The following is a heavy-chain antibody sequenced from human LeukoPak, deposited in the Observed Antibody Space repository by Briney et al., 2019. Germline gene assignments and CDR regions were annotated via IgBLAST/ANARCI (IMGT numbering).Heavy chain of an antibody. Sequence: GGSLRLSCAASGFTFSSYATHWVRQAPGKGLEWVAVISYDGSNKYYADSVKGRFTISGDNSKNTLYLQMNSLRAEDTAVYYCASSLRYYDSSGYYYTGAFDIWGQGTMVTVSS. D-gene: IGHD3-22*01. CDR1: GFTFSSYA. CDR3: ASSLRYYDSSGYYYTGAFDI. V-gene: IGHV3-30-3*01. CDR2: ISYDGSNK. J-gene: IGHJ3*02.